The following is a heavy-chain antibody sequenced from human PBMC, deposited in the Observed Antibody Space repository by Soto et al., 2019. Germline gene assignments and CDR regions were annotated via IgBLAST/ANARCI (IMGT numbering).Heavy chain of an antibody. J-gene: IGHJ6*02. CDR1: GFTFSSYA. CDR2: ISYDGSNK. D-gene: IGHD6-19*01. Sequence: GESLKISCAASGFTFSSYAMHWVRQAPGKGLEWVAVISYDGSNKYYADSVKGRFTISRDNSKNTLYLQMNSLRAEDTAVYYCARDLLQGSGWYMPVAGMDVWGQGTTVTVSS. CDR3: ARDLLQGSGWYMPVAGMDV. V-gene: IGHV3-30-3*01.